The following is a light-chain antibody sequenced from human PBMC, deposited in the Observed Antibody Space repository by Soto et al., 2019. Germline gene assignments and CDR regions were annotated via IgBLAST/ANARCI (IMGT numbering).Light chain of an antibody. CDR2: ATS. CDR1: QAISSY. V-gene: IGKV1-27*01. CDR3: HGSNQAPT. J-gene: IGKJ4*01. Sequence: DIKLTQSPSALSASVGDSVTITCRASQAISSYFGWYQQQPWKVPDLLIYATSTLQSESPSRFSGSGSGTDFTLTISGLQHEDVATYFCHGSNQAPTFGIGTKVEIK.